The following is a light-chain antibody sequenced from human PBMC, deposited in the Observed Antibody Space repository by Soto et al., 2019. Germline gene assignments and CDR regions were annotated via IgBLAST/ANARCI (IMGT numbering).Light chain of an antibody. J-gene: IGLJ1*01. CDR1: SSDVGGYNY. CDR2: DVT. Sequence: QSALTQPASVSGSPGQSITVSCTGTSSDVGGYNYVSWYQQHPGKAPRLMIYDVTNRPSGVSNRFSGSKSGNTASLTISGLQAEDEDDYYCSSSRRGSTYVFGTGTKLTVL. CDR3: SSSRRGSTYV. V-gene: IGLV2-14*01.